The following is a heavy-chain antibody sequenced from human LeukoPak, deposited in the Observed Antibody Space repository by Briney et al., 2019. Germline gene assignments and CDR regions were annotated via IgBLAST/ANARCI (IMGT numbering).Heavy chain of an antibody. J-gene: IGHJ4*02. Sequence: AGGSLRLSCAASGFTFSSYAMSWVRQAPGKGLEWVSAISGSGGSTYYADSVKGRFTISRDNSKNTLYLQMDSLRAEDTAVYYCAKDVDYYDSSGYFDYWGQGTLVTVSS. CDR3: AKDVDYYDSSGYFDY. CDR1: GFTFSSYA. CDR2: ISGSGGST. V-gene: IGHV3-23*01. D-gene: IGHD3-22*01.